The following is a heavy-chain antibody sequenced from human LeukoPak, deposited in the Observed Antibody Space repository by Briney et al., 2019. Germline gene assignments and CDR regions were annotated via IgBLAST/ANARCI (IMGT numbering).Heavy chain of an antibody. V-gene: IGHV4-59*12. J-gene: IGHJ4*02. CDR2: MYYSGST. CDR3: ARPSGTTPFKRFDY. Sequence: SETLSLTCTVSGGSISSYYWSWIRQPPGKGLEWIGYMYYSGSTNYNPSLKSRVTISVDTSKNQFSLKLSSVTAADTAVYYCARPSGTTPFKRFDYWGQGALVTVSS. CDR1: GGSISSYY. D-gene: IGHD1-7*01.